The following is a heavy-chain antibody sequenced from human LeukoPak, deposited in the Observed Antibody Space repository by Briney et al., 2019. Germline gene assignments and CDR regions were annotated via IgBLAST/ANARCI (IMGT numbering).Heavy chain of an antibody. V-gene: IGHV4-38-2*02. CDR1: GYSISSGYY. CDR3: ARTYYYGSGSFYAP. CDR2: IYHSGST. D-gene: IGHD3-10*01. Sequence: SETLSLTCTVSGYSISSGYYWGWIRQPPGKGLEWIGNIYHSGSTYYNPSLKSRVTISVDTSENQFSLKLRSVTAADTAVYYCARTYYYGSGSFYAPWGQGTLVTVSS. J-gene: IGHJ5*02.